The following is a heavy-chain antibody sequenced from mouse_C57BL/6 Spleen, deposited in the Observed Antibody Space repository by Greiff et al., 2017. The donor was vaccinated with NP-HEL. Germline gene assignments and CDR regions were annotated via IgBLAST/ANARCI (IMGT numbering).Heavy chain of an antibody. CDR3: ARDQCYSPFAY. D-gene: IGHD2-12*01. V-gene: IGHV3-1*01. CDR1: GYSITSGYD. J-gene: IGHJ3*01. Sequence: EVQRVESGPGMVKPSQSLSLTCTVTGYSITSGYDWHWIRHFPGNKLEWLGYISYSGSTNYNPSLKSRISITHDTSKNHFFLKLNSVTTEDTATYYCARDQCYSPFAYWGQGTLVTVSA. CDR2: ISYSGST.